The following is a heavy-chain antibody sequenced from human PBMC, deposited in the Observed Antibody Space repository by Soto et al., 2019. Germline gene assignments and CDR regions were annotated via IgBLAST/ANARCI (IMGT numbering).Heavy chain of an antibody. CDR2: IHSDGSST. CDR3: ARGDRGAFDL. D-gene: IGHD1-26*01. V-gene: IGHV3-74*01. Sequence: EVQLVESGGGLVRPGGSLRLSCAASGFTFSYYWMHWVRQAPGKGLVWVSRIHSDGSSTTYADFVKGRFIISRDNARNTVDLQMNSVRVEDTAVYYCARGDRGAFDLWGQGTFVTVSS. J-gene: IGHJ3*01. CDR1: GFTFSYYW.